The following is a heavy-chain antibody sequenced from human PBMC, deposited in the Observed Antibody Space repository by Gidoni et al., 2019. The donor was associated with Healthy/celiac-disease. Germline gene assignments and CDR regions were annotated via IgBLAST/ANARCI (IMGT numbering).Heavy chain of an antibody. CDR2: ISGSGGST. Sequence: EVQLLESGGGLVQPGGSLRLSCAASGFTFSSYAMSWVRQAPGKGLDWVSAISGSGGSTYYADSVKGRFTISRDNSKNTLYLQMNSLRAEDTAVYYCAKDQEGGSYYFDYWGQGTLVTVSS. V-gene: IGHV3-23*01. CDR3: AKDQEGGSYYFDY. J-gene: IGHJ4*02. CDR1: GFTFSSYA. D-gene: IGHD1-26*01.